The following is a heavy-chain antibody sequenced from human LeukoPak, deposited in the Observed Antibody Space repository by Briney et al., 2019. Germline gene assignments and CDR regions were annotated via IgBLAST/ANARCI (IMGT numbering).Heavy chain of an antibody. J-gene: IGHJ4*02. CDR1: GGSISSGGYY. Sequence: PSQTLSLTCTVSGGSISSGGYYWRWIRQHPGTGLEWIGYIYYSGSTYYNPSLKSRVTISVDTSKNQFSLKLSSVTAADTAVYYCARGSGYYGGDYWGQGTLVTVSS. V-gene: IGHV4-31*03. CDR2: IYYSGST. D-gene: IGHD3-22*01. CDR3: ARGSGYYGGDY.